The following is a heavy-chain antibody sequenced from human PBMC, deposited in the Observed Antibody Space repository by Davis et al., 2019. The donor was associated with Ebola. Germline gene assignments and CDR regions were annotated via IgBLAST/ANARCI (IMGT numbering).Heavy chain of an antibody. J-gene: IGHJ6*02. Sequence: GESLKISCAASGFTFSSYWMSWVRQAPGKGLEWVANIKQDGSEKYYVDSVKGRFTISRDNAKNSLYLQMNSLRAEDTAVYYCARWRLAGNYYYYGMDVWGQGTTVTVSS. D-gene: IGHD6-13*01. CDR2: IKQDGSEK. V-gene: IGHV3-7*03. CDR3: ARWRLAGNYYYYGMDV. CDR1: GFTFSSYW.